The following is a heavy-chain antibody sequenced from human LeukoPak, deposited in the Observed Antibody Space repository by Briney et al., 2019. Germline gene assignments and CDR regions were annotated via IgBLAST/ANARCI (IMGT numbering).Heavy chain of an antibody. V-gene: IGHV1-2*02. CDR2: INPNSGGT. CDR1: GYTFTGYY. J-gene: IGHJ4*02. CDR3: ARALEDSSGYHNFDY. D-gene: IGHD3-22*01. Sequence: ASVKVSCKTSGYTFTGYYMHWVRQAPGQGLEWMGWINPNSGGTNYAQKFQGRVTMTRDTSISTAYMELSRLRSDDTAVYYCARALEDSSGYHNFDYWGQGTLVTVSS.